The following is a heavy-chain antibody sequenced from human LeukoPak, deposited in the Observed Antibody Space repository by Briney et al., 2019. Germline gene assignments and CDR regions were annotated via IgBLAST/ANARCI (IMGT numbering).Heavy chain of an antibody. D-gene: IGHD6-13*01. CDR1: GFTFSSYE. Sequence: GGSLRLSCAASGFTFSSYEMNWVRQAPGKGLEWVSYISSSGSTIYYADSVKGRFTISRDNAKNSLYLQMNSLRAEDTALYYCARGGQIAAAGKLDYWGQGTLVTVSS. CDR2: ISSSGSTI. J-gene: IGHJ4*02. CDR3: ARGGQIAAAGKLDY. V-gene: IGHV3-48*03.